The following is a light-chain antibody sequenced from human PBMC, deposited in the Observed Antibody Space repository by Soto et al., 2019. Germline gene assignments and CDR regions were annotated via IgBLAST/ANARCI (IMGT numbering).Light chain of an antibody. CDR3: ASYTRSVTVV. Sequence: QSALTQPASVSGSPGQSITISCTGTSNDIGHYNSVSWYQQHPAKAPKLMISEVSNRPSGISNRFSGSKSGNTAFLTISGLQADDEADYYCASYTRSVTVVFGGGTKLTVL. V-gene: IGLV2-14*01. CDR2: EVS. CDR1: SNDIGHYNS. J-gene: IGLJ3*02.